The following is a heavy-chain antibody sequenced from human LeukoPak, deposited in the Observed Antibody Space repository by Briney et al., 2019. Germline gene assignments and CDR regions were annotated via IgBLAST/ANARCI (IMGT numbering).Heavy chain of an antibody. CDR3: AKTYADYEGN. CDR2: ISGSGSSGTTT. CDR1: GFTLRNYA. V-gene: IGHV3-23*01. J-gene: IGHJ1*01. Sequence: AGGFLRLSCATSGFTLRNYAMSWVRQAPGKGLEWVSTISGSGSSGTTTYYADSVKGRFSISRDNSKNTLYLQMHSLRAEDTAVYYCAKTYADYEGNWGQGTLVTVSS. D-gene: IGHD4-17*01.